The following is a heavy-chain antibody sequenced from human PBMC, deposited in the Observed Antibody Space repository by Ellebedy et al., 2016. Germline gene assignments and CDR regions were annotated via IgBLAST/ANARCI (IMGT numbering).Heavy chain of an antibody. CDR1: GGSSSRSGYS. J-gene: IGHJ4*02. CDR2: IYHSGST. V-gene: IGHV4-39*07. Sequence: GSLRLSCTVSGGSSSRSGYSWGWIRQPPGKGLEWIGEIYHSGSTNYHPSLKSRVTILVDTSKNQFYLRLSSVTAADTAVFYCARAVGTTVDYYFDYWGQGTLVTVSS. D-gene: IGHD4-11*01. CDR3: ARAVGTTVDYYFDY.